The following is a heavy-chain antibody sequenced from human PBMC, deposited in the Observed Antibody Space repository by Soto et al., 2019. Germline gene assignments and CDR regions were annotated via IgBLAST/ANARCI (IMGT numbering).Heavy chain of an antibody. Sequence: PSETLSLTCTVSGGSISGYYWSWIRQPPGKGLEWIGYIYYSGSTNYNPSLKSRVTISVDTSKNQFSLKLSSVTAADTAVYYCAREGGSYSAEYFQHWGQGTLVTVSS. D-gene: IGHD1-26*01. CDR1: GGSISGYY. V-gene: IGHV4-59*01. CDR3: AREGGSYSAEYFQH. CDR2: IYYSGST. J-gene: IGHJ1*01.